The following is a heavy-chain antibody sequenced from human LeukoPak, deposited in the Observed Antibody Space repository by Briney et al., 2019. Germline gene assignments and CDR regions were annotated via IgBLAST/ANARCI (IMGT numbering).Heavy chain of an antibody. CDR1: GYTLTSYA. V-gene: IGHV1-3*03. Sequence: GASVKVSCKASGYTLTSYAMHWVRQAPGQRLEWMGWINAGNGNTKYSQEFQGRVTMTRDMSTSTVYMELSSLRSEDTAVYYCARDTHSSGWLDYWGQGTLVTVSS. D-gene: IGHD6-19*01. CDR3: ARDTHSSGWLDY. J-gene: IGHJ4*02. CDR2: INAGNGNT.